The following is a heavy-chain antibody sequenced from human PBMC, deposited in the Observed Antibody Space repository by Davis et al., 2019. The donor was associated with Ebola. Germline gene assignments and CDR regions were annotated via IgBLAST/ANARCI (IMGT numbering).Heavy chain of an antibody. CDR1: GLIFRNYV. V-gene: IGHV3-23*01. Sequence: GESLKISCETSGLIFRNYVMSWVRQAPGKGLEWVSTFGTGGDTYYADSVKGRFAISRDNSRGTLYLQMNSLRAEDTAVYYCARDIGLELRRPYHYGLDVWGTGTTVTVSS. J-gene: IGHJ6*04. CDR2: FGTGGDT. CDR3: ARDIGLELRRPYHYGLDV. D-gene: IGHD1-26*01.